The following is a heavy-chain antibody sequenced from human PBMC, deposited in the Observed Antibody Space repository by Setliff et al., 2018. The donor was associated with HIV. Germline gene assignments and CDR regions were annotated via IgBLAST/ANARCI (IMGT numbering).Heavy chain of an antibody. CDR3: ASRGIVVVTMSMPDEFFVH. CDR2: IYYSGTT. Sequence: PSETLSLTCSVSGGSINSDNYYWGWIRQAPGKGLEWIGSIYYSGTTYNNPSLRGRVTISVDRSRNQFSLTLNSVTAADTATYYCASRGIVVVTMSMPDEFFVHWGHGTLVTVSS. V-gene: IGHV4-39*01. CDR1: GGSINSDNYY. J-gene: IGHJ1*01. D-gene: IGHD2-21*02.